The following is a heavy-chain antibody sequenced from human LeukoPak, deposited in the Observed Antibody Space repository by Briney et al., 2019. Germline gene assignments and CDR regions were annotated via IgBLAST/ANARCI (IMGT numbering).Heavy chain of an antibody. CDR2: IHSSGST. J-gene: IGHJ6*03. CDR1: GGSISPYY. D-gene: IGHD5-24*01. Sequence: PSETLSLTCTVSGGSISPYYWTWIRQAPGKGLEYIAYIHSSGSTNYAPSLKSRVTISVDTSKNHFSLEMRSVTAADTAVYYCARLGFGYISNSYYYYMDVWGKGTTVTVSS. CDR3: ARLGFGYISNSYYYYMDV. V-gene: IGHV4-59*08.